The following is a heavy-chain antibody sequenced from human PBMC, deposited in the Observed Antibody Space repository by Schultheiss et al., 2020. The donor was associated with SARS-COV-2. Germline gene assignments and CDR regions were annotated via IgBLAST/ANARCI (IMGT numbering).Heavy chain of an antibody. V-gene: IGHV3-21*01. Sequence: GGSLRLSCAASGFTFGTYNMHWVRQAPGKGLEFVASIRSSGRDIYYADSMQGRFTVSRDNANNSLYLQMHSLRAEDTAVYYCVRDRSWWTPYNCFDLWGRGGLVTVS. D-gene: IGHD2-15*01. CDR1: GFTFGTYN. J-gene: IGHJ5*02. CDR2: IRSSGRDI. CDR3: VRDRSWWTPYNCFDL.